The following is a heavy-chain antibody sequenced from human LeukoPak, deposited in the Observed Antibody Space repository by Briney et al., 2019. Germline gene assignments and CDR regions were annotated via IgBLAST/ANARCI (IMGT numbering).Heavy chain of an antibody. Sequence: NPPETLSLTCTVSGGSISSSSYYWGWIRQPPGKGLEWIGSIYYSGSTYYNPSLKSRVTISVDTSKNQFSLKLSSVTAADTAVYYCARPSRQWLPRGIYYFDYWGQGTLVTVSS. CDR1: GGSISSSSYY. CDR2: IYYSGST. CDR3: ARPSRQWLPRGIYYFDY. V-gene: IGHV4-39*07. J-gene: IGHJ4*02. D-gene: IGHD6-19*01.